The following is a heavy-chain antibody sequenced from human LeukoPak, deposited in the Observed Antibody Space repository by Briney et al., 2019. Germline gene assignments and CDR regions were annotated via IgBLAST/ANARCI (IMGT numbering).Heavy chain of an antibody. D-gene: IGHD6-19*01. V-gene: IGHV4-61*05. CDR3: ARHRYTSGWYAGFDY. CDR2: IYYNRGT. CDR1: GGSISSSSYY. Sequence: PSETLSLTCTVSGGSISSSSYYWGWIRQPPGKGLEWIGYIYYNRGTNYNPSLKSRVTISVDTSKNQFSLRLNSLTAADTAVYYCARHRYTSGWYAGFDYWGQGTLVTVSS. J-gene: IGHJ4*02.